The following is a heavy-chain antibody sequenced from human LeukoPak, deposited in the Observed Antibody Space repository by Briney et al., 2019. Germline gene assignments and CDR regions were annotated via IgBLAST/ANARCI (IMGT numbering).Heavy chain of an antibody. CDR1: GGSISSYY. CDR3: AGTYYYGSGSDY. V-gene: IGHV4-59*01. D-gene: IGHD3-10*01. J-gene: IGHJ4*02. Sequence: SETLSLTCAVSGGSISSYYWSWIRQPPGQGLEWIGYIYYSGSTNYNPSLTSRVTISVDTSKNQFSLKLSSVTAADTAVYYCAGTYYYGSGSDYWGQGTLVTVSS. CDR2: IYYSGST.